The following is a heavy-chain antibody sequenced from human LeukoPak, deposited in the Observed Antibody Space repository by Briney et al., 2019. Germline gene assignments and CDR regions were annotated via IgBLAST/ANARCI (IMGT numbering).Heavy chain of an antibody. CDR2: IYHTGST. J-gene: IGHJ4*02. D-gene: IGHD1-26*01. Sequence: SETLSLTCIVSGYSIRSNYYWGWIRKPPGKGLEWIGSIYHTGSTYYNPSLKSRVTISVDTSKNQFSLKLRSVTAADTAVYFCARGKSRGSHIDYWGQGTLVTVSS. V-gene: IGHV4-38-2*02. CDR3: ARGKSRGSHIDY. CDR1: GYSIRSNYY.